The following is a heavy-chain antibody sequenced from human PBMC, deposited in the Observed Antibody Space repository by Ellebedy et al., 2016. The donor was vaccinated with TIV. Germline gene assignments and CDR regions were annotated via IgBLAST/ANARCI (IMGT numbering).Heavy chain of an antibody. CDR1: GYTFTSYY. J-gene: IGHJ4*02. Sequence: AASVKVSCKASGYTFTSYYLHWVRQAPGQGLEWMGLINPRGGITNNALKFQGRVTMTRDTSTSTVYMELSSPRSEDTAVYYCARAVDTYYYDSSGYYSAYWGQGTLVTVSS. D-gene: IGHD3-22*01. CDR3: ARAVDTYYYDSSGYYSAY. V-gene: IGHV1-46*01. CDR2: INPRGGIT.